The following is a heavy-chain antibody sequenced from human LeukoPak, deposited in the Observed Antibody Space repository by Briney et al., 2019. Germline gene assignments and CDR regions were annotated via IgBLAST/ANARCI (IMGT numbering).Heavy chain of an antibody. CDR2: IIPIFDKT. J-gene: IGHJ4*02. CDR1: GGTFSNSV. D-gene: IGHD5-18*01. Sequence: SVKVSCKASGGTFSNSVISWVRQAPGQGLEWMGGIIPIFDKTNYAQKFQDRVTITADESTSTAYMELSSLRSEDTAVHYCATHRGYIYGYIFDYWGQGTLVTVSS. V-gene: IGHV1-69*13. CDR3: ATHRGYIYGYIFDY.